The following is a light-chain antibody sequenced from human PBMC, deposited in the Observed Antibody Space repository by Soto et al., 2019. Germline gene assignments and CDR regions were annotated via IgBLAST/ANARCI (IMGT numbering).Light chain of an antibody. CDR1: QSVGSY. J-gene: IGKJ2*01. CDR2: GAS. Sequence: EMVLTQSPATLSLSPGERATLSCRASQSVGSYLAWYQHKPGQAPRLLIYGASNRATDIPGRFSGRGSGTDFTLTISSLESGDSAVYYCQQRDKWPRTFGQGTKLEIK. CDR3: QQRDKWPRT. V-gene: IGKV3-11*01.